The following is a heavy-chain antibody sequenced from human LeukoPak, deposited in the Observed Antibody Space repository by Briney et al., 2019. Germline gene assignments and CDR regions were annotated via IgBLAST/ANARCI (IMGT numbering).Heavy chain of an antibody. J-gene: IGHJ4*02. Sequence: SETLSLTCTVSGGSISSGNYFWNWIRQHPGKGLEWIGCIYYSGSTYYNPSLKGRVTISVDTSKSQFSLKLSSVTAADMAVYYCARSYDSGNYDYWGQGTLVTVSS. CDR2: IYYSGST. V-gene: IGHV4-31*03. D-gene: IGHD3-10*01. CDR3: ARSYDSGNYDY. CDR1: GGSISSGNYF.